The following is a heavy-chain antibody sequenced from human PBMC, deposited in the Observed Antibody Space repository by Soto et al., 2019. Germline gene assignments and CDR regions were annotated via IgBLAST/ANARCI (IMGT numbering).Heavy chain of an antibody. CDR3: AVNAGTAVAYYVED. CDR2: IIPMFGTP. Sequence: QVQLVQSGAEVKKPGSSVKVSCKASGGTFTSYVISWVRQAPGQGPEWMGGIIPMFGTPDYAQRFQGRVTITAYESTNTAYMELYSLRSEDTAFYYCAVNAGTAVAYYVEDWGQGTLVTVST. D-gene: IGHD6-13*01. J-gene: IGHJ4*02. CDR1: GGTFTSYV. V-gene: IGHV1-69*01.